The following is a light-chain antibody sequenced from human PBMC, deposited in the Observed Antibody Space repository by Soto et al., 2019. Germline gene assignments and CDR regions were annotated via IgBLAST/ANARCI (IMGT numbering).Light chain of an antibody. Sequence: DIQMTQSPSTLSASIGDRVTITCRASQTINNWLAWYQQKPGKAPNLLIYHASNLETGVPSRLSGSAFGTDFTLTISSLQPDDFATFYCQHYNSYPWTFGQGTKVEIK. CDR1: QTINNW. CDR3: QHYNSYPWT. CDR2: HAS. V-gene: IGKV1-5*01. J-gene: IGKJ1*01.